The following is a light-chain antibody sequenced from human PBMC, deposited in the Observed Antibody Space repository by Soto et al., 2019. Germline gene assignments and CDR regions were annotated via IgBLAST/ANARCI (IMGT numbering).Light chain of an antibody. CDR2: DAS. CDR3: QQRSNWPPLIT. CDR1: QGVSSY. J-gene: IGKJ5*01. Sequence: EVVSTQSPATLSLSPGERATVSCRASQGVSSYLAWYQQEPGQSPRLLIYDASNRATGIPARFSGSGSGTDFTLTISSLEPEDFALYYCQQRSNWPPLITFVQGTRLEIK. V-gene: IGKV3-11*01.